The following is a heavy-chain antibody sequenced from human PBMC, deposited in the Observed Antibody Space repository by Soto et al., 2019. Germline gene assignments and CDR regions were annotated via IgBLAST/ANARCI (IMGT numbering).Heavy chain of an antibody. D-gene: IGHD6-19*01. V-gene: IGHV3-48*02. CDR1: GVTFSSSA. J-gene: IGHJ6*02. CDR3: ARVRSAPRPVVAGNRPSYYYALGG. Sequence: PGGSLRLSCAASGVTFSSSAMNWVRQAPGKGLEWVSYISLSGSHIYYADPVKGRFTISRDNAKNSLYLQMASLRDEDTAVYYCARVRSAPRPVVAGNRPSYYYALGGWGQGPTVTVSS. CDR2: ISLSGSHI.